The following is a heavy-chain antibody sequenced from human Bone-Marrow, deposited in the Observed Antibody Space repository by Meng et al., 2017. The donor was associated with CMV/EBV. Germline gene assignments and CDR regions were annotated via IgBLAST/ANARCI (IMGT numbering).Heavy chain of an antibody. J-gene: IGHJ6*02. CDR2: IWYDASNK. CDR3: AKARSSSWMDYSMDV. V-gene: IGHV3-33*06. CDR1: GFTFTYYA. Sequence: GESLKISCATSGFTFTYYAMHWVRQAPGKGLEWVAIIWYDASNKYYADSVKGRFTISRDNSKNTLYLQMNSLRAEDTAVYFCAKARSSSWMDYSMDVWGQGNTVTVSS. D-gene: IGHD6-6*01.